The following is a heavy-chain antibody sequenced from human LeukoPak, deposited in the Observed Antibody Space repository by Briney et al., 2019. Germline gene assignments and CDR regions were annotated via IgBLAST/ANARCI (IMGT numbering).Heavy chain of an antibody. CDR2: ISGSGGST. Sequence: GRSLRLSCAASGFTFITYAMTWVRQAPGKGLEWVSVISGSGGSTHYANSVRGRFTISRDNSKNTLYLQMDSLRADDTAVYYCARDRYGDYSFDYWGQGTLVTVSS. CDR3: ARDRYGDYSFDY. V-gene: IGHV3-23*01. J-gene: IGHJ4*02. D-gene: IGHD4-17*01. CDR1: GFTFITYA.